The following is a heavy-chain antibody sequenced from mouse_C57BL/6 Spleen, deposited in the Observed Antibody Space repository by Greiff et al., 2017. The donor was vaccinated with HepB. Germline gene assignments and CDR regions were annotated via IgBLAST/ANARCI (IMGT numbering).Heavy chain of an antibody. V-gene: IGHV1-82*01. CDR3: EREGNWDY. CDR2: IYPGDGDT. Sequence: QVQLQQSGPELVKPGASVKISCKASGYAFSSSWMNWVKQRPGKGLEWIGRIYPGDGDTNYNGKFKGKATLTADKSSSTAYMQLSSLTSEDSAVYCCEREGNWDYWGQGTLVTVSA. J-gene: IGHJ3*01. CDR1: GYAFSSSW. D-gene: IGHD4-1*01.